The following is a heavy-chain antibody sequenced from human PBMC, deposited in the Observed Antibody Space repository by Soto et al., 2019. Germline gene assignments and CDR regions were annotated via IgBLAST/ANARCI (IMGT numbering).Heavy chain of an antibody. D-gene: IGHD3-3*01. V-gene: IGHV3-23*01. J-gene: IGHJ4*02. CDR2: ISGSGGST. Sequence: EVQLLESGGGLVQPGGSLRLSCAASGFTFSSYAMSWVRQAPGKGLEWVSAISGSGGSTYYADSVKGRFTISRDNSKNTLYMQMISLKAEDTAVYYCAKMGPPLLFLEWLPTRFDYWGQGTLVTVSS. CDR3: AKMGPPLLFLEWLPTRFDY. CDR1: GFTFSSYA.